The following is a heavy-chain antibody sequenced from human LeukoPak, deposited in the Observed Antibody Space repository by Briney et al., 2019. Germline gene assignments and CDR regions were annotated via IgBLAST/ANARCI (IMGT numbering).Heavy chain of an antibody. D-gene: IGHD6-19*01. CDR1: GGYISSYY. J-gene: IGHJ4*02. CDR3: ASVDPRYSSGWTTIGY. CDR2: IYYSGST. Sequence: SETLSLTRTVSGGYISSYYWSWIRRPPGKGLEWIGYIYYSGSTNYNPSLKSRLTISVDTSKNQFSLKLSSVTAADTAVFYCASVDPRYSSGWTTIGYWGQGTLVTVSS. V-gene: IGHV4-59*01.